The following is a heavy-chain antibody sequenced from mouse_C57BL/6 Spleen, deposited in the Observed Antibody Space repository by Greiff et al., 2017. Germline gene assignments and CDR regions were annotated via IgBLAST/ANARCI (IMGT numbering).Heavy chain of an antibody. D-gene: IGHD2-5*01. Sequence: EVKLVESGGGLVQPGGSMKLSCVASGFTFSNYWMNWVRQSPEKGLEWVAQIRLKSDNYATHYAESVKGRFTISRDDSKSSVYLQMNNLRAEDTGIYYCTYSNWGFAYWGQGTLVTVSA. CDR2: IRLKSDNYAT. J-gene: IGHJ3*01. V-gene: IGHV6-3*01. CDR3: TYSNWGFAY. CDR1: GFTFSNYW.